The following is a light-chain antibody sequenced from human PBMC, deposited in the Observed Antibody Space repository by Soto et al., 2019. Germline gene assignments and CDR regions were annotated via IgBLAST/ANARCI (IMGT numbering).Light chain of an antibody. Sequence: QSALTQPASVSGSPGQSITISCTGTSSDVGGYNYVSWYQQHPGKAPKLMIYDVTNRPSGVSNRFSGSKSGNTASLSISGLQAEDEAEYYCSSYTTTGTPWVFGGGTKVTVL. V-gene: IGLV2-14*01. CDR3: SSYTTTGTPWV. J-gene: IGLJ3*02. CDR1: SSDVGGYNY. CDR2: DVT.